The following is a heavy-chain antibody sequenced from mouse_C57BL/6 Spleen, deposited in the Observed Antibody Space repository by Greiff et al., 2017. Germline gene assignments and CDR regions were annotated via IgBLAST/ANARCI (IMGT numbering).Heavy chain of an antibody. D-gene: IGHD1-1*02. CDR1: GYTFTSYW. Sequence: QVQLQQPGTELVKPGASVKLSCKASGYTFTSYWMHWVKQRPGQGLEWIGNIDPSNGGTNYNEKFKSKATLTVDKSSSTAYMQLSSLTSEDSAVYYCARGGYYGQHEGYFDVWGTGTTVTVSS. CDR2: IDPSNGGT. J-gene: IGHJ1*03. CDR3: ARGGYYGQHEGYFDV. V-gene: IGHV1-53*01.